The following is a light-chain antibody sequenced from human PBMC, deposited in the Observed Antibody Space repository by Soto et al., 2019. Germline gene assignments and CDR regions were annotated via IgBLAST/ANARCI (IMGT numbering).Light chain of an antibody. CDR3: QQSYSTPRT. Sequence: DIQMTQSPSSLSASVVYRVTITCRASQSIRSYLNWYQQKPGKAPKLLIYAASSLQSGVPSRFSGSGSGTDFTLTISTLQPDDFATYYCQQSYSTPRTFGPGTKVDIK. CDR1: QSIRSY. CDR2: AAS. J-gene: IGKJ3*01. V-gene: IGKV1-39*01.